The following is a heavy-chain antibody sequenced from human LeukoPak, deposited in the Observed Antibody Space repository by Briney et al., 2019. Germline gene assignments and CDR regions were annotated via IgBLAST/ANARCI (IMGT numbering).Heavy chain of an antibody. CDR3: ARERRDY. Sequence: ASVKVSCKASGYTFSNYFIHWVRQAPGHGLEWMGRINPNTGATTYAQKFRARVTMTRDTSIRTAYMELSRLRADDTAVYYCARERRDYWGQGTLVTVSS. CDR2: INPNTGAT. V-gene: IGHV1-2*06. J-gene: IGHJ4*02. CDR1: GYTFSNYF.